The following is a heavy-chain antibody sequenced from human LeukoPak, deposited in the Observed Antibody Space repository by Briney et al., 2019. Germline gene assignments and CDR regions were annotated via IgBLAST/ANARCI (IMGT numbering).Heavy chain of an antibody. CDR1: GGSIRSYY. D-gene: IGHD3-9*01. Sequence: SETLSLTCTVSGGSIRSYYWGWIRQPPGKGLEWIGSIYYSGSTYYNPSLKSRVTISVDTSKNQFSLKLSSVTAADTAVYYCARGTLRYFDWFLVGGVFDIWGQGTMITVSS. J-gene: IGHJ3*02. V-gene: IGHV4-39*07. CDR3: ARGTLRYFDWFLVGGVFDI. CDR2: IYYSGST.